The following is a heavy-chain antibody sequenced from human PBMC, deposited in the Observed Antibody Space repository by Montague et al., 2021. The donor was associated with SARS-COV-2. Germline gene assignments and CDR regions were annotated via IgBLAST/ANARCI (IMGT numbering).Heavy chain of an antibody. CDR2: VYDSGTT. CDR3: GRYHRDCRGGDCYAVDC. Sequence: SETLSLTCTVSGGSISTYYWGWIRQPPGKGLEWIGYVYDSGTTKYSPSLKSRVTISADTSKNQFSLKLSSVTAADTAIYYCGRYHRDCRGGDCYAVDCWGQGTLVSVSS. D-gene: IGHD2-21*02. V-gene: IGHV4-59*08. J-gene: IGHJ4*02. CDR1: GGSISTYY.